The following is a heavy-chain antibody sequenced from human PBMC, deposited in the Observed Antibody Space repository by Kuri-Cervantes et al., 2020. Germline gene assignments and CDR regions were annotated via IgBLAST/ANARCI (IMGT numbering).Heavy chain of an antibody. CDR3: ARSASITGTFY. Sequence: ESLKISCTVSGGSITSSSYYWGWIGQPPGKELEWIGSIYHIGSTYYNPSLKSRLTISVDTSKNQFSLRLSSVTAADTAVYYCARSASITGTFYWGQGTLVTVSS. CDR1: GGSITSSSYY. D-gene: IGHD1-7*01. CDR2: IYHIGST. J-gene: IGHJ4*02. V-gene: IGHV4-39*01.